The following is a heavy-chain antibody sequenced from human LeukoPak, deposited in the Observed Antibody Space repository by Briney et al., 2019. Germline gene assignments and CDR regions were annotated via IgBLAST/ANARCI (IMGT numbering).Heavy chain of an antibody. CDR3: AKVTLPMVRGVISDYFDY. CDR2: IRYDGSNK. V-gene: IGHV3-30*02. D-gene: IGHD3-10*01. J-gene: IGHJ4*02. CDR1: GFTFSSYG. Sequence: PGGSLRLSCAASGFTFSSYGMHWVRQAPGKGLEWVAFIRYDGSNKYYADSVKGRFTISRDNSKNTLYLQMNSLRAEDTAVYYCAKVTLPMVRGVISDYFDYWGQGTLVTVSS.